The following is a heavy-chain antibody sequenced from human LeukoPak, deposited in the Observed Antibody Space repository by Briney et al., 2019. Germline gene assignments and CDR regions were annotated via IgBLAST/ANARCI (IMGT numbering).Heavy chain of an antibody. Sequence: SETLSLTCTVSGGSISSYYWSWIRQPAGKGLEWIGRIYTSGSTNYNPSLKSRVTMSVDTSKNQFSLKLSSVTAADTAVYYCARDLENLVVPAASWSDPWGQGTLVTVSS. D-gene: IGHD2-2*01. CDR2: IYTSGST. CDR1: GGSISSYY. J-gene: IGHJ5*02. V-gene: IGHV4-4*07. CDR3: ARDLENLVVPAASWSDP.